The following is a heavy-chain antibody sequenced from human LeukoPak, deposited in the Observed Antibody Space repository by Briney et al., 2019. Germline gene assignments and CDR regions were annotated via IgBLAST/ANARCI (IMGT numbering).Heavy chain of an antibody. CDR2: INNDGSST. Sequence: GGSLRLSCAASGFTFSAHWMHWVRQAPGKGLLWVSRINNDGSSTTYADSVKGRFTISRDNAKNTLYLQMNSLRAEDTAVYYRVREVSGDPWHNWFVPWGQGTMVTVSS. V-gene: IGHV3-74*01. CDR3: VREVSGDPWHNWFVP. CDR1: GFTFSAHW. J-gene: IGHJ5*02. D-gene: IGHD4-17*01.